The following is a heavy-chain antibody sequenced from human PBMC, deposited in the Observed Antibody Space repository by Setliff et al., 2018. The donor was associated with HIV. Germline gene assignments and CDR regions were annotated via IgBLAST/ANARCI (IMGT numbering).Heavy chain of an antibody. CDR2: IEHSGST. CDR3: AGLDSTIFGVVIIRDY. V-gene: IGHV4-34*01. CDR1: DGSLSGNY. D-gene: IGHD3-3*01. J-gene: IGHJ4*02. Sequence: SEXLSLTCAVYDGSLSGNYWXWXRQPPGKGLEWIGEIEHSGSTNYNPSLKRRVTISINTSKNQFSLKLTSVTHADTAVYYGAGLDSTIFGVVIIRDYWGQGTLVTVSS.